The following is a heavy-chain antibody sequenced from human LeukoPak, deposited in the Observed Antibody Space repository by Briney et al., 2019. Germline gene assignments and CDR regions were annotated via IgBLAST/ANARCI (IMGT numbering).Heavy chain of an antibody. CDR1: GYTFTSHG. J-gene: IGHJ4*02. D-gene: IGHD3-3*01. CDR3: ARDASDFWSGLGDY. Sequence: ASVKVSCKASGYTFTSHGISWVRQAPGQGLEWTGWISAYSGNTNYAQKLQGRVTMTTDTSTSTAYMELRSLRSDDTAVYYCARDASDFWSGLGDYWGQGTLVTVSS. V-gene: IGHV1-18*01. CDR2: ISAYSGNT.